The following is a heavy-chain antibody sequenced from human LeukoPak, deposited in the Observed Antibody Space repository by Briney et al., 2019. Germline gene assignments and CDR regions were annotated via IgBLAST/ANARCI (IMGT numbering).Heavy chain of an antibody. D-gene: IGHD2-2*01. CDR1: GFTFSTYW. CDR2: INTDGSDV. J-gene: IGHJ6*03. CDR3: ARVRLEYCSSTSCDYFYYYYMDV. V-gene: IGHV3-74*01. Sequence: GGSLRLSCAASGFTFSTYWMHWVRQAPGKGPVWVSLINTDGSDVRYADSVKGRFTVSRDNAKNTLYLQLNSLRAEDTAVYYCARVRLEYCSSTSCDYFYYYYMDVWGKGTTVTVSS.